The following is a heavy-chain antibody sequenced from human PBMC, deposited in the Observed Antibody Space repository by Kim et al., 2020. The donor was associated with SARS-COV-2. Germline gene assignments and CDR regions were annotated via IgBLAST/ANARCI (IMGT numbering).Heavy chain of an antibody. CDR3: AGEVRQQLANFDY. J-gene: IGHJ4*02. CDR2: IYYSGST. D-gene: IGHD6-13*01. Sequence: SETLSLICTVSGGSVSSGSYYWSWIRQPPEKGLEWIGYIYYSGSTNYNPSLKSRVTISIDTSKNQFSLKRSSVTAADTAVYYCAGEVRQQLANFDYWGQGTLVTVSS. V-gene: IGHV4-61*01. CDR1: GGSVSSGSYY.